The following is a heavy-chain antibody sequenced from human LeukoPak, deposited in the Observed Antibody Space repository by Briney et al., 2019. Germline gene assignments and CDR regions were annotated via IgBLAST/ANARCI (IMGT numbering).Heavy chain of an antibody. CDR3: AKGGGGRWLHYFDY. V-gene: IGHV3-30*18. D-gene: IGHD5-24*01. CDR2: ISYDGSSK. CDR1: GFTFSSYG. J-gene: IGHJ4*02. Sequence: QVQLVESGGGVVQPGRSLRLSCAPFGFTFSSYGMHWVRQAPGKGLEWVAVISYDGSSKYYADSVKGRFTISRDNSKNTLYLQMNSLRAGDTAVYYCAKGGGGRWLHYFDYWGQGTLVTVSS.